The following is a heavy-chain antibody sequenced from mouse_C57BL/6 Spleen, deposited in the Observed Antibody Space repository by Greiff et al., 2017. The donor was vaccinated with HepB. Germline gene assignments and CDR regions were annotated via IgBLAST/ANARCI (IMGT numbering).Heavy chain of an antibody. J-gene: IGHJ2*01. CDR3: GRKGVYITTLVATDY. CDR2: IYPGSGST. V-gene: IGHV1-55*01. D-gene: IGHD1-1*01. CDR1: GYTFTSYW. Sequence: QVQLQQPGAELVKPGASVKMSCKASGYTFTSYWITWVKQRPGQGLEWIGDIYPGSGSTNYNEKFKSKATLTVDTSSSTAYMQLSSLTSEDSAVYYCGRKGVYITTLVATDYWGQGTTLTVSS.